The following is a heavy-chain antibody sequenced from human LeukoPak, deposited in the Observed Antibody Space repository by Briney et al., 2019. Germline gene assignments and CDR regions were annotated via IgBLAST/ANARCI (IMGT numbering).Heavy chain of an antibody. V-gene: IGHV1-2*02. Sequence: GASVKVSCKASGYTFTGYYMHWVRQAPGQGLEWMGWINPNSGGTNYAQKFQGRVTMTRDTSISTAYMELSSLRSEDTAVYYCAREGFSGDSSGSFDYWGQGTLVTVSS. CDR3: AREGFSGDSSGSFDY. D-gene: IGHD3-22*01. CDR1: GYTFTGYY. J-gene: IGHJ4*02. CDR2: INPNSGGT.